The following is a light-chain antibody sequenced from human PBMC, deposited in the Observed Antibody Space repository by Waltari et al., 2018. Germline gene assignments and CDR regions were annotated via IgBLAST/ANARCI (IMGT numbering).Light chain of an antibody. CDR3: SSYAGSSKGV. V-gene: IGLV2-23*02. Sequence: QSALTQPASVSGSPGQSITISCTGTRSDVGYYKRFSWYQQHPGKAPKLMIYAVSKRPSGVSDRFSGSKSGDMASLTISGLQPGDEAEYFCSSYAGSSKGVFGGGTKVTVL. J-gene: IGLJ2*01. CDR2: AVS. CDR1: RSDVGYYKR.